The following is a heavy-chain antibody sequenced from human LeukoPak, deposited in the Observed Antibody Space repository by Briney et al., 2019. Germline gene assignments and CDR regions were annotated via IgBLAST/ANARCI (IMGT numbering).Heavy chain of an antibody. CDR3: AKPGGLSLFYHYGSGTSYLDY. CDR1: GFTFSDYA. D-gene: IGHD3-10*01. CDR2: IRGSGGST. V-gene: IGHV3-23*01. Sequence: PGGSLRLSCATSGFTFSDYALSWARQAPGKGLEWVSTIRGSGGSTDYADSVKGRFTISRDNSKNTVYLQMNSLRAEDTAVYHCAKPGGLSLFYHYGSGTSYLDYWSQGTPVAVSS. J-gene: IGHJ4*02.